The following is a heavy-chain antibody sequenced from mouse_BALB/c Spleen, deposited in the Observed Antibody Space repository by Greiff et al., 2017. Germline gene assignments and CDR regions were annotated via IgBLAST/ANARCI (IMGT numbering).Heavy chain of an antibody. CDR3: ASSPNWDVYAMDY. J-gene: IGHJ4*01. D-gene: IGHD4-1*01. CDR2: ISNGGGST. CDR1: GFTFSSYT. V-gene: IGHV5-12-2*01. Sequence: EVKLVESGGGLVQPGGSLKLSCAASGFTFSSYTMSWVRQTPEKRLEWVAYISNGGGSTYYPDTVKGRFTISRDNAKNTLYLQMSSLKSEDTAMYYCASSPNWDVYAMDYWGQGTSVTVSS.